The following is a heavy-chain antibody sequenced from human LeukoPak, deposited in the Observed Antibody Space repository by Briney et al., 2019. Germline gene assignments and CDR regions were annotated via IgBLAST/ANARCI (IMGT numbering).Heavy chain of an antibody. D-gene: IGHD3-10*01. Sequence: GGSLRLSCAGSGFTFSSYSMNWVRQAPGKGLEWVSSITSSSSYIYYADSVKGRFTISRDNAKKSVYLQMNSLRAEDTAVYHCAKDYYYGSGSYRFDYWGQGTLVTVSS. J-gene: IGHJ4*02. CDR1: GFTFSSYS. CDR2: ITSSSSYI. CDR3: AKDYYYGSGSYRFDY. V-gene: IGHV3-21*01.